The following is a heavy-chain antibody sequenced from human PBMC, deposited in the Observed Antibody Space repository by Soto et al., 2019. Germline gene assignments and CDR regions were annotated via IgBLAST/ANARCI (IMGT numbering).Heavy chain of an antibody. Sequence: PSETLSLTCAVYGGSFSGYYWSWIRQPPGKGLEWIGEINHSGSTNYNPSLKSRVTISVDTSKNQFSLKLSSVTAADTAVYYCARGVLDTAMVRRFDYWGQGTLVTVSS. V-gene: IGHV4-34*01. D-gene: IGHD5-18*01. CDR2: INHSGST. J-gene: IGHJ4*02. CDR1: GGSFSGYY. CDR3: ARGVLDTAMVRRFDY.